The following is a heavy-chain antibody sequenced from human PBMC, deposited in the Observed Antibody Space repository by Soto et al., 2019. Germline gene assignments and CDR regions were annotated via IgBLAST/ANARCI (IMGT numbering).Heavy chain of an antibody. V-gene: IGHV4-4*07. CDR1: GGSISGYY. CDR2: IYSSGST. J-gene: IGHJ6*02. CDR3: ARDRGGLYYYTIEV. D-gene: IGHD3-10*01. Sequence: NPSETLSLTCTVSGGSISGYYWNYVRQPAGKGLEWVGRIYSSGSTNYNPSLKSRVTMSLDASKNQISLKLRSVTAADTAVYYCARDRGGLYYYTIEVWGQGTTVTVSS.